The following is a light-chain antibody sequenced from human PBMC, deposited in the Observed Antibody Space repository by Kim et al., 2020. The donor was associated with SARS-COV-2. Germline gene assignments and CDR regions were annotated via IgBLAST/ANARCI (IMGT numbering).Light chain of an antibody. CDR2: EVS. CDR3: SSYTSSSTLV. J-gene: IGLJ2*01. Sequence: QSALTQPPSVSGSPGQSVTISCTGTSSDVGSYNRVSWYQQPPGTAPKLMIYEVSNRPSAVPDRFSGSKSGNTASLTISGLQAEDEADYYCSSYTSSSTLVFGGGTQLTVL. CDR1: SSDVGSYNR. V-gene: IGLV2-18*02.